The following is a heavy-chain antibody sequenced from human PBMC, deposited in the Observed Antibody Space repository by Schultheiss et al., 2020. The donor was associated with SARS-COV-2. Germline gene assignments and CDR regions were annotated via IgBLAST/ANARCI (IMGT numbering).Heavy chain of an antibody. CDR1: GFTFSDYY. CDR3: ARVPVTTEGEYYFDY. CDR2: ISRSGSTK. Sequence: GESLKISCAASGFTFSDYYMSWIRQAPGKGLEWISYISRSGSTKYYAASVKGRFTISRDNPKNSLYLQMNSLRAEDTAVYYCARVPVTTEGEYYFDYWGQGTLVTVSS. J-gene: IGHJ4*02. D-gene: IGHD4-17*01. V-gene: IGHV3-11*04.